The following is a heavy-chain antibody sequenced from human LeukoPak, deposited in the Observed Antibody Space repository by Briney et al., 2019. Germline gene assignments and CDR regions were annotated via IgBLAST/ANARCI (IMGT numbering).Heavy chain of an antibody. Sequence: PSQTLSLTCTVSGGSISSGDYFWSWIRQHPGKGLEWIGCISYSGSTYYNPSLKSQVTISVDTSKNQFSLRLSSVTAADTAVYYCARVAPYYYGSGNYIYFDCWGQGTLVTVSS. CDR1: GGSISSGDYF. CDR2: ISYSGST. J-gene: IGHJ4*02. CDR3: ARVAPYYYGSGNYIYFDC. D-gene: IGHD3-10*01. V-gene: IGHV4-31*01.